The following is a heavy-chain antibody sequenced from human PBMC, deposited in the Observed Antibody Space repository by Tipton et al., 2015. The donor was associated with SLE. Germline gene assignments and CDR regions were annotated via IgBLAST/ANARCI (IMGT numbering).Heavy chain of an antibody. Sequence: TLSLTCTVSGDSIISGAYYWSWVRQHPGRGLEWVSYIFYSGSTYYNPSLKSRLTLSVDTSKNQFSLKLTSVTAADTAVYHCARHELAAAKADYWGQGTLVTVAS. V-gene: IGHV4-30-4*08. CDR2: IFYSGST. CDR3: ARHELAAAKADY. CDR1: GDSIISGAYY. J-gene: IGHJ4*02. D-gene: IGHD6-25*01.